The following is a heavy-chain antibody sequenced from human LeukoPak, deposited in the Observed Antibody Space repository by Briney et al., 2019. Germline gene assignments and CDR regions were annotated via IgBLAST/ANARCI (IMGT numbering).Heavy chain of an antibody. CDR1: GASVSSSH. CDR2: LSYTGRT. D-gene: IGHD6-13*01. Sequence: SETLSLTCVVSGASVSSSHWNWIRQLPGKGLEWIGCLSYTGRTDYNPSLTSRATISLDTSKNQVSLKLRTVTAADTALYYCARQEGSTWEYNWFDSWGQGTLVTVSS. CDR3: ARQEGSTWEYNWFDS. V-gene: IGHV4-59*08. J-gene: IGHJ5*01.